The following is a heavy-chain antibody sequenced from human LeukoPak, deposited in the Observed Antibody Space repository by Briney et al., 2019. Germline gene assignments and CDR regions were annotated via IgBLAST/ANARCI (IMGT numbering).Heavy chain of an antibody. Sequence: GGSLRLSCAASGFTFSTYWMSWVRQAPGKGLEWVAHIKQDGSEKYYADSVKGRFTISRDNSKNTLYLQMNSLRAEDTAVYYCAKSGGYTYANWGQGTLVTVSS. V-gene: IGHV3-7*03. CDR3: AKSGGYTYAN. CDR2: IKQDGSEK. D-gene: IGHD5-18*01. CDR1: GFTFSTYW. J-gene: IGHJ4*02.